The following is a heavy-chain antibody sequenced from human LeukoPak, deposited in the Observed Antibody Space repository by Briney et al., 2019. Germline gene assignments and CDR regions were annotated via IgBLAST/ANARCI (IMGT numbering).Heavy chain of an antibody. CDR1: GGSISSYY. Sequence: SETLSLTCTVSGGSISSYYWSCIRQPPGKGLEWIGSIYHSGSTYYNPSLKSRVTISVDTSKNQFSLKLKSVTAADTAVYYCARGGYYGSGNDFRFDPWGQGTLVTVSS. CDR3: ARGGYYGSGNDFRFDP. D-gene: IGHD3-10*01. CDR2: IYHSGST. V-gene: IGHV4-59*01. J-gene: IGHJ5*02.